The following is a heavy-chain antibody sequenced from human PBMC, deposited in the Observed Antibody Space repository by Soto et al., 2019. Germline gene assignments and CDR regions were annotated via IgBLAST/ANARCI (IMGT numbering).Heavy chain of an antibody. CDR3: AREREVDDYYYYGMDV. Sequence: GASVKVSCKASGYTFTSYGISWVRQAPGQGLEWMGWISAYNGNTNYTQKLQGRVTMTTDTSTSTAYMELRSLRSDDTAVYYCAREREVDDYYYYGMDVWGQGTTVTVS. D-gene: IGHD1-26*01. J-gene: IGHJ6*02. CDR2: ISAYNGNT. CDR1: GYTFTSYG. V-gene: IGHV1-18*01.